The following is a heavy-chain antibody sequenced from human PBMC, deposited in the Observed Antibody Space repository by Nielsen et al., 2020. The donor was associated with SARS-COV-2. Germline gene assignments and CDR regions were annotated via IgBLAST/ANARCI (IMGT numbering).Heavy chain of an antibody. J-gene: IGHJ6*02. CDR2: INHSGST. D-gene: IGHD6-19*01. CDR1: GGSISSGGYY. V-gene: IGHV4-39*07. Sequence: SETLSLTCTVSGGSISSGGYYWSWMRQPPGKGLEWIGEINHSGSTNYNPSLKSRVTISVDTSKNQFSLKMSSVTAADTAVYYCARVSYSSGWSDYYYYYGMDVWGQGTTVTVSS. CDR3: ARVSYSSGWSDYYYYYGMDV.